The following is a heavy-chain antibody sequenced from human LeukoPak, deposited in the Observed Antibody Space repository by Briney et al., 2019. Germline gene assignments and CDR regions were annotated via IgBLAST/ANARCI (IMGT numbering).Heavy chain of an antibody. J-gene: IGHJ4*02. CDR3: AAGRITMIVVVKFDY. Sequence: ASVKVSCKASGGTFSSYAISWVRQAPGQGLEWMGGIIPIFGTANYAQKFQGRVTMTEDTSTDTAYMELSSLRSEDTAVYYCAAGRITMIVVVKFDYWGQGTLVTVSS. CDR1: GGTFSSYA. V-gene: IGHV1-69*06. CDR2: IIPIFGTA. D-gene: IGHD3-22*01.